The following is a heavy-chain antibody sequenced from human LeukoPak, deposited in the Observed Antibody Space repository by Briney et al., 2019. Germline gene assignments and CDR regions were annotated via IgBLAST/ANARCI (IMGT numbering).Heavy chain of an antibody. J-gene: IGHJ4*02. D-gene: IGHD6-19*01. V-gene: IGHV3-21*01. CDR3: ARVRQSSGWYPETFDY. CDR2: ISSSSSYV. CDR1: GFTFSSYS. Sequence: GGSLRLSCAASGFTFSSYSMNWVRQAPGKGLEWVSSISSSSSYVYYADSVKGRFTISRDNAKNSLYLQMNSLRAEDTAVYYCARVRQSSGWYPETFDYWGQGTLVTVSS.